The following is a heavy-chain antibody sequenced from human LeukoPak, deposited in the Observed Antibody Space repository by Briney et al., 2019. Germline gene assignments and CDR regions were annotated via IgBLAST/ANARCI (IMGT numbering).Heavy chain of an antibody. CDR1: GFTFSSYA. CDR3: AKIPTVNYYDSSGPIDY. D-gene: IGHD3-22*01. V-gene: IGHV3-23*01. J-gene: IGHJ4*02. CDR2: VSTSGGST. Sequence: GGSLRLSCAASGFTFSSYALSWVRQAPGKGLQWVSTVSTSGGSTYYADSVKGRFTISRDNSKNTLYLQMNSLRAEDTAVYYCAKIPTVNYYDSSGPIDYWGQGTLVTVSS.